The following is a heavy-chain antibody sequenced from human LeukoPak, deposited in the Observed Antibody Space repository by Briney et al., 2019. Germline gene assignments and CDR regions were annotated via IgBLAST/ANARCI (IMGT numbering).Heavy chain of an antibody. D-gene: IGHD3-9*01. V-gene: IGHV4-38-2*02. CDR2: IYHSAST. CDR3: ARDLSGSRNNWFDP. CDR1: GYSISSGYY. Sequence: TSETLSLTCAVSGYSISSGYYWGWIRQPPGKGLEWIGSIYHSASTYYNPSLKSRVTISVDTSKNQFSLKLSSVTAADTAGYYCARDLSGSRNNWFDPWGQGTLVTVSS. J-gene: IGHJ5*02.